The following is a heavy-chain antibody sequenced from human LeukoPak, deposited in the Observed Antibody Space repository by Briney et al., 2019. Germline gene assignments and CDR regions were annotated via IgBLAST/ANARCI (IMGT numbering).Heavy chain of an antibody. CDR3: AREGLWSHFDY. CDR2: ISYDGSNK. J-gene: IGHJ4*02. CDR1: GFTFSSYA. V-gene: IGHV3-30-3*01. D-gene: IGHD5-18*01. Sequence: GGSLGLSCAASGFTFSSYAMHWVRQAPGKGLEWVAVISYDGSNKYYADSVKGRFTISRDNSKNTLYLQMNSLRAEDTAVYYCAREGLWSHFDYWGQGTLVTVSS.